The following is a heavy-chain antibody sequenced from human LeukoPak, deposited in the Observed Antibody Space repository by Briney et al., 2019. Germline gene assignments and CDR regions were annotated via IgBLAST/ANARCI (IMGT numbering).Heavy chain of an antibody. Sequence: ASVKVSCKASGYTFTNYYIHWVRQAPGQGLEWMGFINPSGGSTSYAQKFQGRLTMTRDMSTSTVYMELSSLRFEDTAVYYCARNQASGFDYWGQGTLVTVSS. J-gene: IGHJ4*02. CDR1: GYTFTNYY. D-gene: IGHD3-10*01. CDR2: INPSGGST. V-gene: IGHV1-46*01. CDR3: ARNQASGFDY.